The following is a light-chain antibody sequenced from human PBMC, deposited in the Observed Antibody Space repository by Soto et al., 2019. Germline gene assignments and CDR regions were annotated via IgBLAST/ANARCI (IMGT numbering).Light chain of an antibody. CDR1: QDISDY. CDR2: DAS. V-gene: IGKV1-33*01. CDR3: QQYQSLPFT. J-gene: IGKJ3*01. Sequence: DIQMTQSPSSLSASVGDRVTITCQASQDISDYLNWYHQKPGKAPKFLIYDASYLETGVPSRFSGSVSGEDFTFTISSLQPEDIGTYYCQQYQSLPFTFGPGTTVDIK.